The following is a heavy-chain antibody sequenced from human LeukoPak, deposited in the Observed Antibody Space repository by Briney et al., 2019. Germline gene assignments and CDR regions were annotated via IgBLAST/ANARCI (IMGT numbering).Heavy chain of an antibody. CDR2: IYYSGST. CDR3: AGDRRILTGSCSLDY. J-gene: IGHJ4*02. Sequence: SETLSLTCTVSGGSISSYYWSWIRQPPGKGLEWIGYIYYSGSTNYNPSLKSRVTISVDTSKNQFSLKLSSVTAADTAVYYCAGDRRILTGSCSLDYWGQGTLVTVSS. D-gene: IGHD3-9*01. CDR1: GGSISSYY. V-gene: IGHV4-59*01.